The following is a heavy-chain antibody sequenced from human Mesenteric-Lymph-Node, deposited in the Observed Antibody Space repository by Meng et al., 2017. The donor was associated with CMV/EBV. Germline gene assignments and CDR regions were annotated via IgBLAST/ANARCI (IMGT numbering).Heavy chain of an antibody. CDR3: ARVLHCSSNNCYTGYNWFDP. D-gene: IGHD2-2*02. CDR2: ISAYNGNT. Sequence: ASVKVSCKASGYTFTSYGISWVRQAPGQGLEWMGWISAYNGNTNYAQKLQGRVTMTTDTSTSTAYMELRSLRSDDTAVYYCARVLHCSSNNCYTGYNWFDPWGQGTLVTVSS. V-gene: IGHV1-18*01. J-gene: IGHJ5*02. CDR1: GYTFTSYG.